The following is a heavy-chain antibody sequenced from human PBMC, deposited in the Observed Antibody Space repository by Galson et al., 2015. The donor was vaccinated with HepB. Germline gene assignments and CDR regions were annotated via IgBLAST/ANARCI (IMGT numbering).Heavy chain of an antibody. CDR3: AKDPYPPERFGY. D-gene: IGHD1-14*01. Sequence: SLRLSCAASGFTFSSYGMHWVRQAPGKGLEWVAVISYDGSNKYYADSVKGRFTISRDNSKNTLYLQMNSLRAEDTAVYYCAKDPYPPERFGYRGQGTLVTVSS. CDR1: GFTFSSYG. J-gene: IGHJ4*02. V-gene: IGHV3-30*18. CDR2: ISYDGSNK.